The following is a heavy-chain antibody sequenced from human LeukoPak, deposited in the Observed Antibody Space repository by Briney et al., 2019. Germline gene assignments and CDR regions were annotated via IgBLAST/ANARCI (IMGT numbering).Heavy chain of an antibody. J-gene: IGHJ5*02. CDR1: GFTFSDYY. D-gene: IGHD3-22*01. CDR2: ISGSGGST. V-gene: IGHV3-23*01. Sequence: GGSLRLSCAASGFTFSDYYMSWIRQAPGKGLEWVSAISGSGGSTYYADSVKGRFTISRDNSKNTLYLQMNSLRAEDTAVYYCAKYYDSSGYASWFDPWGQGTLVTVSS. CDR3: AKYYDSSGYASWFDP.